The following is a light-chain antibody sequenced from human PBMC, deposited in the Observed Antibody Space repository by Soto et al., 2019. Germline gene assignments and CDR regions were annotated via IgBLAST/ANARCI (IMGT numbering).Light chain of an antibody. CDR2: DVS. Sequence: SVLTHPRSVSWPPGQSVTIACTGTSSDVGYYNYVSWYQQHPGKAPKLMIYDVSKRPSGVPDRFSGSKSGNTASLTISGLQAEDEADYYCCSYAGSYTLAFGGGTKVTVL. CDR1: SSDVGYYNY. CDR3: CSYAGSYTLA. V-gene: IGLV2-11*01. J-gene: IGLJ2*01.